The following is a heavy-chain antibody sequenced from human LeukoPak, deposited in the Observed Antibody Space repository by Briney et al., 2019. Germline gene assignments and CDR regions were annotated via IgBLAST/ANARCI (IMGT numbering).Heavy chain of an antibody. CDR1: GGSISSGLYS. D-gene: IGHD6-19*01. CDR2: IYYGGST. V-gene: IGHV4-61*01. Sequence: SETLSLTCDVSGGSISSGLYSWSWIRQPLGKGLEWIGYIYYGGSTNYNPSLKSRVTISVDTSKNQFSLKLSSVTAADTAVYYCARDEMVAGQHYGMDVWGQGTTVTVSS. CDR3: ARDEMVAGQHYGMDV. J-gene: IGHJ6*02.